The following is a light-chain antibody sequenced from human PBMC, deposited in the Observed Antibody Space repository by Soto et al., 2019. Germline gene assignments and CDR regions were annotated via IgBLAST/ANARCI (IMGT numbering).Light chain of an antibody. Sequence: QSALTQPPSASGSPGQSVTISCTGTSSDVGGFNYVSWYQHHPGKAPKLMIYEVTKRPSGVPDRFSGSKSGNTASLTVSGLQAEDEADYCCSSFAGSNNVVFGGGTKLTVL. CDR1: SSDVGGFNY. V-gene: IGLV2-8*01. CDR3: SSFAGSNNVV. J-gene: IGLJ2*01. CDR2: EVT.